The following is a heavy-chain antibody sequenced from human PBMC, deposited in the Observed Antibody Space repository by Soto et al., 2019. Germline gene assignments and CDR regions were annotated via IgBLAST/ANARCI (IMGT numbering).Heavy chain of an antibody. Sequence: GGSQRHSCADSGIAYSGCRRHFIRQAPGKGLEWVSRINYDGSSTSYADSVKGRFTISRDNSRDTVYLQMSSLGPEDTAVYHCVRDSETWNFGWFDSWGQGILVTVSS. CDR2: INYDGSST. J-gene: IGHJ5*01. V-gene: IGHV3-74*01. CDR3: VRDSETWNFGWFDS. CDR1: GIAYSGCR. D-gene: IGHD1-7*01.